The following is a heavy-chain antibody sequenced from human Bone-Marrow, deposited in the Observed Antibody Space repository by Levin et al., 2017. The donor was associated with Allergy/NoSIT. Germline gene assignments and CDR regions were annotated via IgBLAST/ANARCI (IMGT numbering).Heavy chain of an antibody. D-gene: IGHD2-15*01. CDR2: ISISIGTK. CDR1: GFTFGNYA. Sequence: GESLKIFCAASGFTFGNYAMNWVRQAPGKGLEWIASISISIGTKDYADSVRGRFSISRDNAQKSLYLEMNSLRVEDTAVYYCVRRASVVVVHLGPYGMDVWGKGTTVLVSS. CDR3: VRRASVVVVHLGPYGMDV. V-gene: IGHV3-48*01. J-gene: IGHJ6*04.